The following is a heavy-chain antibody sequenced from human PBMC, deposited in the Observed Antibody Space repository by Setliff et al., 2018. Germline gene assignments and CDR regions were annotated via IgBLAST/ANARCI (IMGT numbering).Heavy chain of an antibody. J-gene: IGHJ5*02. CDR1: GGSISSGSYY. CDR2: IYTSGST. D-gene: IGHD3-10*01. Sequence: LSLTCTVSGGSISSGSYYWSWIRQPAGKGLEWIGRIYTSGSTNYNPSLKSRVTISVDTSKNQFSPKLSSVTAADTAVYYCARDVRYYYGSGSYYNDWFDPWGQGTLVTVSS. V-gene: IGHV4-61*02. CDR3: ARDVRYYYGSGSYYNDWFDP.